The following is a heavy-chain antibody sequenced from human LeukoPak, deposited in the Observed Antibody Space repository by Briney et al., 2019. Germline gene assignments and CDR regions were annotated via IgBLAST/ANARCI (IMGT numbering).Heavy chain of an antibody. Sequence: GGSLRLSCAASGFTVSSNYMSWVRQAPGKGLEWVSYISSSSSTIYYADSVKGRFTISRDNSKNTLYLQMNSLRAEDTAVYYCARDGADYYDSSGYPCWGQGTLVTVSS. CDR1: GFTVSSNY. V-gene: IGHV3-48*01. J-gene: IGHJ4*02. CDR3: ARDGADYYDSSGYPC. D-gene: IGHD3-22*01. CDR2: ISSSSSTI.